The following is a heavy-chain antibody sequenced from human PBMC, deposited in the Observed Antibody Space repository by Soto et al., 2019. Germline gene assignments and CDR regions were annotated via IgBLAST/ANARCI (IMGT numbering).Heavy chain of an antibody. J-gene: IGHJ3*02. D-gene: IGHD1-7*01. Sequence: EVQLVESGGGLVKPGGSLRLSCAASGFTFSNAWMNWVRQAPGKGLEWVGRIKSKTDGGTTDYAAPVKGRFTISRDDSKNTLYLRINSLKTEDTAVYYCTTDELRDLELRPDAFDIWGQGTMVTVSS. CDR2: IKSKTDGGTT. CDR3: TTDELRDLELRPDAFDI. CDR1: GFTFSNAW. V-gene: IGHV3-15*07.